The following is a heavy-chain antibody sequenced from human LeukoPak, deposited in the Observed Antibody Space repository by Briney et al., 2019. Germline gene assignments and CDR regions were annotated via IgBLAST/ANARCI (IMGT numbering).Heavy chain of an antibody. D-gene: IGHD1-14*01. V-gene: IGHV1-18*01. CDR3: ARDGLDFRNPYCYYGMDV. CDR2: ISAYNGNT. J-gene: IGHJ6*02. Sequence: GASVKVSCKASGYTFTSYGISWVRQAPGQGLEWMGWISAYNGNTNYAQKLQGRVTMTTDTSTSTANMELRSLRSDDTAVYYCARDGLDFRNPYCYYGMDVWGQGTTVTVSS. CDR1: GYTFTSYG.